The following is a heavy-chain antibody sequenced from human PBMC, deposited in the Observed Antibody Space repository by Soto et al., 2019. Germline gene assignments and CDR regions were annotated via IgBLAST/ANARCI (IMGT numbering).Heavy chain of an antibody. Sequence: ASVKVSCKASGYTFTGYYMHWVRQAPGQGLEWMGWINPNSGGTNYAQKFQGWVTMTRDTSISTAYMELSRLRSDDTAVYYCARGEAAMFAAFDIWGQGTIVTVSS. J-gene: IGHJ3*02. V-gene: IGHV1-2*04. CDR3: ARGEAAMFAAFDI. D-gene: IGHD2-2*01. CDR2: INPNSGGT. CDR1: GYTFTGYY.